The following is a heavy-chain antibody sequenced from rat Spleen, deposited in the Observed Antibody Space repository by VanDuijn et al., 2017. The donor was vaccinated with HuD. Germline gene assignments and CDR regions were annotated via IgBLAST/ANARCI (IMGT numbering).Heavy chain of an antibody. CDR3: ARQSSSIPYYWYFDF. V-gene: IGHV5-7*01. D-gene: IGHD1-2*01. CDR2: ISYDGSST. Sequence: EVQLVESGGGLVQPGRSLKLSCAASGFTFSDYNMAWVRQAPKNGLEWVATISYDGSSTYYRDSVKGRFTISRDNAKSTLYLQMDSLRSEDTATYYCARQSSSIPYYWYFDFWGPGTMVTVSS. J-gene: IGHJ1*01. CDR1: GFTFSDYN.